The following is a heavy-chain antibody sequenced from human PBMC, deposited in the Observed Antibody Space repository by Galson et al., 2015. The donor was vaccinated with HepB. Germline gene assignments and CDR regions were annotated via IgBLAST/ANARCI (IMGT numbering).Heavy chain of an antibody. CDR2: IIPIFGTA. CDR3: ARDYDYGDYVGYFQH. Sequence: SVKVSCKASGGTFSSYAISWVRQAPGQGLEWMGGIIPIFGTANYAQKFQGRVTITADESTSTAYMELSSLRSEDTAVYYCARDYDYGDYVGYFQHWGQGTLVTVSS. J-gene: IGHJ1*01. D-gene: IGHD4-17*01. V-gene: IGHV1-69*13. CDR1: GGTFSSYA.